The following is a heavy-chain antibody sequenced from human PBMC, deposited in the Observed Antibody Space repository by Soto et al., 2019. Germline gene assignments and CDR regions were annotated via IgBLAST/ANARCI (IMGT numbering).Heavy chain of an antibody. CDR3: ARSVAVPGAHIDY. V-gene: IGHV4-59*01. D-gene: IGHD6-19*01. J-gene: IGHJ4*02. CDR1: GGSISGSY. Sequence: ETLSLTCSVSGGSISGSYWSWIRQSPGKGLEWLGYVYYTGSTNCSPSLRSRVSISVDTSKNEFSLRLSSVTAADTAVYFCARSVAVPGAHIDYWGRGTQVTVSS. CDR2: VYYTGST.